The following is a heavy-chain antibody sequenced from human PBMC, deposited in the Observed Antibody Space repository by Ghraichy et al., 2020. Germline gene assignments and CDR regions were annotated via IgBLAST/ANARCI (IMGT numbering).Heavy chain of an antibody. CDR1: GGSISSSSYY. Sequence: SETLSLTCTVSGGSISSSSYYWGWIRQPPGKGLEWIGSIYYSGSTYYNPSLKSRVTISVDTSKNQFSLKLSSVTAADTAVYYCATPYYDFWSGYYSTPYYFDYWGQGTLVTVSS. CDR3: ATPYYDFWSGYYSTPYYFDY. J-gene: IGHJ4*02. CDR2: IYYSGST. D-gene: IGHD3-3*01. V-gene: IGHV4-39*01.